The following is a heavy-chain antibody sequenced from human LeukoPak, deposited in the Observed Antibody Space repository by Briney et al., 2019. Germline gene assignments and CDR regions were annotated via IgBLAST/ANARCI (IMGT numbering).Heavy chain of an antibody. CDR3: AKDSRSQLSNWFDP. Sequence: GGSLRLSCAASGFTFSSYAMSWVRQAPGKGLEWVSAISGSGGSTYYADSVKGRFTISRDNSKTTQYLQMTNLSSEDTAVYYCAKDSRSQLSNWFDPWGQGPLVTVSS. D-gene: IGHD2-2*01. V-gene: IGHV3-23*01. J-gene: IGHJ5*02. CDR1: GFTFSSYA. CDR2: ISGSGGST.